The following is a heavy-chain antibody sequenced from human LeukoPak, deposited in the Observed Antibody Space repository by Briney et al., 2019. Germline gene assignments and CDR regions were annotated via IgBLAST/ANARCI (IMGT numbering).Heavy chain of an antibody. CDR3: ARAGPQRTTSLYY. CDR2: ISSSSSYI. J-gene: IGHJ4*02. CDR1: GFTFSSYS. V-gene: IGHV3-21*01. Sequence: GGSLRLSCAASGFTFSSYSMNWVRQAPGKGLEWVSSISSSSSYIYYADSVKGRFTISRDNAKNSLYLQMNSLRAEDTAVYYCARAGPQRTTSLYYWGQGTLVTVSS. D-gene: IGHD4-11*01.